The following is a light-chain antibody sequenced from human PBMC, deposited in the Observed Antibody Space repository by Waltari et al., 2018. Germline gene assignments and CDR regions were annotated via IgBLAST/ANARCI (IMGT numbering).Light chain of an antibody. V-gene: IGLV3-21*04. CDR3: QVWLSNSDHPV. J-gene: IGLJ1*01. Sequence: LSQPPSVSVAPGQAAKITCERDNIGGQRVHWYQQKSGQAPILIIYFENDRPPGTPERFAGSSSGNTATLTISRVEAEDEGDYYWQVWLSNSDHPVFGSGTRVSVL. CDR2: FEN. CDR1: NIGGQR.